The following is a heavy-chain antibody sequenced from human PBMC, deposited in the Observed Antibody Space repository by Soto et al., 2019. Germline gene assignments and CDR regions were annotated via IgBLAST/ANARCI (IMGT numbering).Heavy chain of an antibody. CDR2: INGGNGNT. D-gene: IGHD4-17*01. CDR1: GNTVPNYA. CDR3: ARGIKYGAYSRWFDP. Sequence: ASVKVSCKASGNTVPNYAIHWVRQAPGQRLEWMGWINGGNGNTYYSEHFQGRVTMTWDTSVTTAYMQLSSLRSEDTAVYYCARGIKYGAYSRWFDPWGQGTLVTVSS. J-gene: IGHJ5*02. V-gene: IGHV1-3*01.